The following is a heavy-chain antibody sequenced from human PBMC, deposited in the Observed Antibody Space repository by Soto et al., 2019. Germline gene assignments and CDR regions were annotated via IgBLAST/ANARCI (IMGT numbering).Heavy chain of an antibody. CDR3: ARRHVSGSYDY. J-gene: IGHJ4*02. CDR1: GGSMSSYY. D-gene: IGHD3-10*01. Sequence: SETLSLTCTVSGGSMSSYYWSWIRQPPGKGLEWIGYIYYSGSTNYHPSIKSRVTISVDTSKNQFSLKLSSVTAADTAVYYCARRHVSGSYDYWGQGTQVTVSS. V-gene: IGHV4-59*08. CDR2: IYYSGST.